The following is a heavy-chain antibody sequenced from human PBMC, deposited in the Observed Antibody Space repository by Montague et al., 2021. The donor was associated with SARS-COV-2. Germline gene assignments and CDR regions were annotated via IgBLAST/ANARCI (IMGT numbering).Heavy chain of an antibody. Sequence: SLRLSCAASGFTVSSNYMSWVRQAPGKGLEWVSVIYSGGSTYYADPVTGRFTISRDNSKNTLYLQMNSLRAEDTAVYYCARDRVLLWFGELLGDFFMDVWGQGTTVTVSS. J-gene: IGHJ6*02. CDR2: IYSGGST. CDR1: GFTVSSNY. V-gene: IGHV3-66*01. CDR3: ARDRVLLWFGELLGDFFMDV. D-gene: IGHD3-10*01.